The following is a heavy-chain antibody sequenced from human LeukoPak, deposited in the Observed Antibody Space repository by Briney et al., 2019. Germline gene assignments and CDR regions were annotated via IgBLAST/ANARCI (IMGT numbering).Heavy chain of an antibody. CDR3: ARAITDYYYDSSGYYFPFDY. CDR1: GFTLRSYW. V-gene: IGHV3-74*01. D-gene: IGHD3-22*01. Sequence: PGGSLRLSCAASGFTLRSYWMYWVRQAPGKGLVWVSRINSDGSSTSYADSVKGRYTISRDNAKNTLYLQMNSLRAEDTAVYYCARAITDYYYDSSGYYFPFDYWGQGTLVTVSS. J-gene: IGHJ4*02. CDR2: INSDGSST.